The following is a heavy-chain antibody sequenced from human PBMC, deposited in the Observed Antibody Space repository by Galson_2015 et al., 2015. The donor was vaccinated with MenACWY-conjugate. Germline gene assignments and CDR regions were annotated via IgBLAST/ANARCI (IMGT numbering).Heavy chain of an antibody. J-gene: IGHJ6*03. CDR3: VKDHYMDV. CDR1: GFSFSSYW. Sequence: SLRLSCATSGFSFSSYWMHWVRQPPGKGLVWVSRINGDGASISYADSVKDRLTISRDNSKNTLDLQMSSLRAEDTAVYYCVKDHYMDVWGKGTTVTVSS. CDR2: INGDGASI. V-gene: IGHV3-74*01.